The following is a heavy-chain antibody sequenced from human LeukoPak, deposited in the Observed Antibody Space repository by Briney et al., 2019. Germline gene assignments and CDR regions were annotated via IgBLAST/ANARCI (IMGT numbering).Heavy chain of an antibody. Sequence: GGSLRLSCAASGFTFSSYGMHWVRQAPGKGLEWVAVISYDGSNKYYADSVKGRFTISRDNSKNTLYLQMNSLRAEDTAVYYCAKDPDYSGSGSYPPDYWGQGTLVTVSS. D-gene: IGHD3-10*01. J-gene: IGHJ4*02. V-gene: IGHV3-30*18. CDR3: AKDPDYSGSGSYPPDY. CDR2: ISYDGSNK. CDR1: GFTFSSYG.